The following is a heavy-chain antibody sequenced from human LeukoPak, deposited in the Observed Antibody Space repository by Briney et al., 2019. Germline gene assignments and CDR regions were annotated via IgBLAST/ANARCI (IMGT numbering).Heavy chain of an antibody. Sequence: PSETLSLICTVSGGSISNTNYYWGWIHHPPGKGQEWIGSVYYSGTTYYNSSLKSRVTLSVDTSKNQFSLRLSSVTAADTAMYYCVRYSMWGSYRYYFDYWGQGTLVTVSS. D-gene: IGHD3-16*02. CDR3: VRYSMWGSYRYYFDY. V-gene: IGHV4-39*01. CDR1: GGSISNTNYY. CDR2: VYYSGTT. J-gene: IGHJ4*02.